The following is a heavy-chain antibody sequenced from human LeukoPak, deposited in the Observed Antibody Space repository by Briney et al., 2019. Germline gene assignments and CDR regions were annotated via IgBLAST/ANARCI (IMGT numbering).Heavy chain of an antibody. Sequence: ASVKVSCKASGYTFTSYGISWVRQAPGQGLEWMGWISAYNGNTNYAQKLQGRVTMTTDTSTSTAYMELRSLRSDDTAVYYCARQGQWFGELSPYNWFDPWGQGTLVTVSS. CDR1: GYTFTSYG. CDR2: ISAYNGNT. V-gene: IGHV1-18*01. CDR3: ARQGQWFGELSPYNWFDP. J-gene: IGHJ5*02. D-gene: IGHD3-10*01.